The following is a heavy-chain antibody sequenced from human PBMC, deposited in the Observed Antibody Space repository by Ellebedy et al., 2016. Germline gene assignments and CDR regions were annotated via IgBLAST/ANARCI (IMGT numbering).Heavy chain of an antibody. V-gene: IGHV3-30*03. CDR3: AREMGGQQLVLGY. J-gene: IGHJ4*02. Sequence: GGSLRLSCAASGFTFSSYGMHWVRQAPGKGLEWVAVISYDGSNKYYADSVKGRFTISRDNSKNTLYLQMNSLRAEDTAVYYCAREMGGQQLVLGYWGQGTLVTVSS. CDR1: GFTFSSYG. D-gene: IGHD6-13*01. CDR2: ISYDGSNK.